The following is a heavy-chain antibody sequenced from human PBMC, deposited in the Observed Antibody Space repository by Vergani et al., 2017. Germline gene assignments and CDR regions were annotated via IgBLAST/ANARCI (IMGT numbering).Heavy chain of an antibody. V-gene: IGHV3-23*01. CDR3: AKHPTAAGRAYYFDY. CDR1: GFTFSSYA. Sequence: EVQLLESGGGLVQPGGSLKLSCAASGFTFSSYAMSWVRQAPGKGLEWVSAISGSGGSTYYADSVKGRFTISRDNSKNTLYLQMNSLRAEDTAVYYCAKHPTAAGRAYYFDYWGQGTLVTVSS. CDR2: ISGSGGST. D-gene: IGHD6-13*01. J-gene: IGHJ4*02.